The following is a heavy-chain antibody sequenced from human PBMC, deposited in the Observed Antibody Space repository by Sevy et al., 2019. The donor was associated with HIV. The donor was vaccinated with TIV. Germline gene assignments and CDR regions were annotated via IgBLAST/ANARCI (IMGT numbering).Heavy chain of an antibody. V-gene: IGHV3-7*01. CDR2: IKADGSDK. CDR1: GFTFSANW. CDR3: AHETFGRFES. J-gene: IGHJ4*02. Sequence: GGSLRLSCAASGFTFSANWMNWVHQAPGKELEWVANIKADGSDKHYVDSVEGRFTISRDNAKNLLFLQMNSLRVEDTAVYYCAHETFGRFESWGQGTLVTVSS. D-gene: IGHD3-16*01.